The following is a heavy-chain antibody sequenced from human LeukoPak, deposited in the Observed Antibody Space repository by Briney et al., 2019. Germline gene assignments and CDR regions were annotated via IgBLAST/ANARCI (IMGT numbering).Heavy chain of an antibody. V-gene: IGHV1-2*04. CDR2: INPNSGDT. CDR1: GYTFTEYY. Sequence: ASVKVSCKASGYTFTEYYMHWVRQAPGQGLEWMGWINPNSGDTNYAQKFQGWVTMTRDTSISTAYMELSRLRSDDTAVYFCAIVIAASGTRNWYFDLWGRGTLVTVSS. D-gene: IGHD6-13*01. J-gene: IGHJ2*01. CDR3: AIVIAASGTRNWYFDL.